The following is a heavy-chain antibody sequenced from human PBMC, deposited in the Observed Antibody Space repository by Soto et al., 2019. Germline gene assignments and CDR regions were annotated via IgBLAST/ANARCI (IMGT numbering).Heavy chain of an antibody. D-gene: IGHD3-22*01. V-gene: IGHV1-69*12. CDR3: ARSRANYYDSRGYYYSTFDY. Sequence: QVQLVQSGAEVKKPGSSVKVSCKTSGGTFSSYAISWVRQAPGQGLEWMGGIIPMFGTANYAQKLQGRVRVTADESRSTAYMELSSLRSEDTAVYYCARSRANYYDSRGYYYSTFDYWGQGTLVTVSS. J-gene: IGHJ4*02. CDR2: IIPMFGTA. CDR1: GGTFSSYA.